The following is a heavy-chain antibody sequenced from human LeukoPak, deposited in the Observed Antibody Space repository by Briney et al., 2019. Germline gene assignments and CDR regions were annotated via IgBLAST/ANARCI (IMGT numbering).Heavy chain of an antibody. Sequence: ASVKVSCKASGYTFTSYDINWVRQATGQGLEWMGWMNPNSGNTGYAQKFQGRVTITRNTSISTAYMELSSLRPEDTAVYYCARVGVITTRHYGDYSLDYWGQGTLVTVSS. CDR2: MNPNSGNT. D-gene: IGHD4-17*01. CDR1: GYTFTSYD. V-gene: IGHV1-8*03. CDR3: ARVGVITTRHYGDYSLDY. J-gene: IGHJ4*02.